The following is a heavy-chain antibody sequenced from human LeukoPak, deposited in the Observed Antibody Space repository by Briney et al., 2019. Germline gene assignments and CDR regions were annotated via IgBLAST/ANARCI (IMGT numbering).Heavy chain of an antibody. CDR1: GFTFSSYE. J-gene: IGHJ4*02. CDR2: ISSSGSTI. CDR3: ARGPSGYHNT. D-gene: IGHD5-12*01. Sequence: GGSLRVSCAASGFTFSSYEMNWVRQAPGKGLEWVSYISSSGSTIYYADSVKGRFTISRDNSKNTLYLQMNSLRAEDTAVYYCARGPSGYHNTGGQGTLVTVSS. V-gene: IGHV3-48*03.